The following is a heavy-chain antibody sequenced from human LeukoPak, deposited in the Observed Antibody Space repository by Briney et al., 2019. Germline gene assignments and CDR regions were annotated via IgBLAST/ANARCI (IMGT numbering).Heavy chain of an antibody. Sequence: GGSLRLSCAASGFTFSDYYMSRIRQAPGKGLEWVSYISSSGSTIYYADSVKGRFTISRDNAKNSLYLQMNSLRAEDTAVYYCASTWIQLWFWEYWGQGTLVTVSS. J-gene: IGHJ4*02. CDR2: ISSSGSTI. V-gene: IGHV3-11*04. CDR1: GFTFSDYY. D-gene: IGHD5-18*01. CDR3: ASTWIQLWFWEY.